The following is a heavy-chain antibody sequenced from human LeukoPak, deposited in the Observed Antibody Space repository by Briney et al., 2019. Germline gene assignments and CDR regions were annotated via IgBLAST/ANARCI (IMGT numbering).Heavy chain of an antibody. CDR1: GFTFSSYA. Sequence: GGSLRLSCAASGFTFSSYAMHWVRQAPGKGLEWVAVISYDGSNKYYADSVKGRFTISRDNSKNTLYLQMNSLRAEDTAVYYCARGAEYYYDSSGYFPFDYWGQGTLVTVSS. V-gene: IGHV3-30-3*01. D-gene: IGHD3-22*01. J-gene: IGHJ4*02. CDR2: ISYDGSNK. CDR3: ARGAEYYYDSSGYFPFDY.